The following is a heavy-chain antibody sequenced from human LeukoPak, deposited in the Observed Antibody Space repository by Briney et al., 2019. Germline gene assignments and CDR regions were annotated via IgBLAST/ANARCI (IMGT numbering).Heavy chain of an antibody. CDR2: INHSGST. D-gene: IGHD3-16*02. Sequence: SETLSLTCAVYGGSFSGYYWSWIRQPPGKGLEWIGEINHSGSTNYNPSLKSRVTISVDTSKNQFSLKLSSGTAADTAVYYCAREARSVITFGGVIVPTKFDYWGQGTLVTVSS. V-gene: IGHV4-34*01. J-gene: IGHJ4*02. CDR1: GGSFSGYY. CDR3: AREARSVITFGGVIVPTKFDY.